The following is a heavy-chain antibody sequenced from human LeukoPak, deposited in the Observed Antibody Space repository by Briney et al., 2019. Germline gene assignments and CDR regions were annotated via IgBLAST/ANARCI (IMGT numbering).Heavy chain of an antibody. CDR3: AASSSQILDKIYYFDL. CDR1: GYTLRQLS. Sequence: ASVTVSCKPSGYTLRQLSIHWVRQAPGKGLEWMGGFDPEDGETIYSQKFQGRVTMTEDTSTDTAYMDLRSLRLDDTAVYYCAASSSQILDKIYYFDLWGRGTLVSVSS. J-gene: IGHJ2*01. CDR2: FDPEDGET. V-gene: IGHV1-24*01. D-gene: IGHD3-10*01.